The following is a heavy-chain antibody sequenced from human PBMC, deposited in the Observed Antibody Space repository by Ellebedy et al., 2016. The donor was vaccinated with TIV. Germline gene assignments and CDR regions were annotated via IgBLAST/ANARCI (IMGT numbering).Heavy chain of an antibody. CDR3: AKDRPSLLWFGESIYFDY. Sequence: GESLKISCAASGFTFSSYGMHWVRQAPGKGLEWVAVIWYDGSNKYYADSVKGRFTISRDNSKNTLYLQINSLRAEDTAVYYCAKDRPSLLWFGESIYFDYWGQGTLVTVSS. V-gene: IGHV3-33*06. D-gene: IGHD3-10*01. J-gene: IGHJ4*02. CDR2: IWYDGSNK. CDR1: GFTFSSYG.